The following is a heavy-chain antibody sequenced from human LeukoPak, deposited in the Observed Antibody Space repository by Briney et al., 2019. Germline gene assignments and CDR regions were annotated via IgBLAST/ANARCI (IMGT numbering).Heavy chain of an antibody. V-gene: IGHV3-23*01. Sequence: GGSLRVSSGAPGVTFSRSAMNWVRQAPGKGLEWVAAISGNGVATYYADSAKGRFNISRDNTNNTLFLQMNSLRTEDTAIYYCVKDAYYLDSSTYLIPFDFWGQGTLVTVSS. CDR3: VKDAYYLDSSTYLIPFDF. CDR1: GVTFSRSA. D-gene: IGHD3-22*01. J-gene: IGHJ4*02. CDR2: ISGNGVAT.